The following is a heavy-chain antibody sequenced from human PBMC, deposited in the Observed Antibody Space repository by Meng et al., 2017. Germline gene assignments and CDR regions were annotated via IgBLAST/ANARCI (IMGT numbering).Heavy chain of an antibody. CDR1: GFTFSRYS. V-gene: IGHV3-21*01. CDR3: ARDLGSSSSYFDF. Sequence: GESLEIFCAASGFTFSRYSMNWVRQAPGEGLEWVSSISSSSSYIDYADSVKGLFTISRDNAKNSLYLQMNSLRSEDTAVYYCARDLGSSSSYFDFWGQGTLVTVSS. CDR2: ISSSSSYI. J-gene: IGHJ4*02. D-gene: IGHD6-6*01.